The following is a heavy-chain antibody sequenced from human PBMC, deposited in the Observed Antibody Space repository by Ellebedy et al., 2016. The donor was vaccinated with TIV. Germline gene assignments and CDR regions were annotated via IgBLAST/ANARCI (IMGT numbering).Heavy chain of an antibody. Sequence: GESLKISCAASGFIFSSYGMHCVRQAPGKGLEWVAGISYDGRNKNYADSVKGRFTISRDNSKSTLYLQMNSLRPEDTAVYYCATHYSDTSGNHYAGGYWGQGTLGTVSS. D-gene: IGHD3-22*01. CDR2: ISYDGRNK. CDR3: ATHYSDTSGNHYAGGY. J-gene: IGHJ4*02. V-gene: IGHV3-30*03. CDR1: GFIFSSYG.